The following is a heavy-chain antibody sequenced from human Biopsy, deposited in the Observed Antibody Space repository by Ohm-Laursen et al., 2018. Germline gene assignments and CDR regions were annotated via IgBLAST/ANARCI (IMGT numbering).Heavy chain of an antibody. CDR2: IYDRGST. CDR3: ARGMRSSGWPYFDS. Sequence: SETLSLTCTVSGVTVSSGSFYRTWLRQPPGQGLEYIGYIYDRGSTANYNPSFESRVTMSVDMPKNQFSLKLSSVTAADTAIYYCARGMRSSGWPYFDSWGQGTLVTVSS. V-gene: IGHV4-61*01. J-gene: IGHJ4*02. CDR1: GVTVSSGSFY. D-gene: IGHD6-19*01.